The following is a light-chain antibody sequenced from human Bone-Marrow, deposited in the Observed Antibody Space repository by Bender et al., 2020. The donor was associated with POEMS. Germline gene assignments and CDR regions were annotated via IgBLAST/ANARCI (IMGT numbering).Light chain of an antibody. CDR1: SSDVGGYNL. CDR3: CSYAGTNTWL. Sequence: QSALTQPASVSGSPGQSITISCTGTSSDVGGYNLVSWYQQHPGKAPKLMIFEGSKRPSGISNRFSGSKSDNTASLTISGLQAEDEADYYCCSYAGTNTWLFGGGTHLTVL. CDR2: EGS. V-gene: IGLV2-23*01. J-gene: IGLJ3*02.